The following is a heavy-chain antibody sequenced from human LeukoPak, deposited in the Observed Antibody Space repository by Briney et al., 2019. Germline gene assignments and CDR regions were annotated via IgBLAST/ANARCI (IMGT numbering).Heavy chain of an antibody. CDR3: ATDGAGFDT. J-gene: IGHJ5*02. Sequence: PGGSLRLSCAASGFTFNDYYMSWIRQAPGKGLEWLSYINIGGTNTHYADSAKGRFTIPRDNAKKSLYLEMNNLRAEDTAVYYCATDGAGFDTWGQGVLVTVPS. CDR2: INIGGTNT. CDR1: GFTFNDYY. V-gene: IGHV3-11*01.